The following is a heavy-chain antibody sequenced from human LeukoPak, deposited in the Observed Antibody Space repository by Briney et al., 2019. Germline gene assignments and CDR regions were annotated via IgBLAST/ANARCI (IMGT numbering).Heavy chain of an antibody. V-gene: IGHV1-3*01. Sequence: ASVKVSCKASGYTFTSYAMHWVRQARGQRLEWMGWINAGNGNTKYSQKFQGRVTITRDTSASTAYMELSSLRSEDTAVYYCASGILTGYPKYYYYGMDVWGKGTTVTVSS. J-gene: IGHJ6*04. CDR1: GYTFTSYA. D-gene: IGHD3-9*01. CDR3: ASGILTGYPKYYYYGMDV. CDR2: INAGNGNT.